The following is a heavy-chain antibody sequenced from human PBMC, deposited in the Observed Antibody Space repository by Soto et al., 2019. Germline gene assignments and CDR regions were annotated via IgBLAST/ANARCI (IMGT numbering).Heavy chain of an antibody. CDR1: GDSVSGGSYY. V-gene: IGHV4-61*01. D-gene: IGHD3-10*01. CDR2: IYYSGST. J-gene: IGHJ4*02. Sequence: QVQLQESGPGLVKPSETLSLTCTVSGDSVSGGSYYWSWIRQPPGKALEWIGYIYYSGSTNYNPSLKSRFTISLDTSENQFSLKLRSVTAADTAVYYCARQVWFGEADYWGQGTLVTVSS. CDR3: ARQVWFGEADY.